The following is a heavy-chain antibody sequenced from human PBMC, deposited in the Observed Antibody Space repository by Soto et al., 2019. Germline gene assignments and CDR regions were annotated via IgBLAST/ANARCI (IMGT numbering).Heavy chain of an antibody. Sequence: QVQLVESGGGVVQPGRSLRLSCAASGFTFSSYGMHWVRQAPGKGLEWVAVISYDGSNKYYADSVKGRFTSSRDNSKNTLYLQMNSLRAEDTAVYYCAKNGLGPYSGSYYFDYWGQGTLVTVSS. V-gene: IGHV3-30*18. CDR1: GFTFSSYG. CDR3: AKNGLGPYSGSYYFDY. D-gene: IGHD1-26*01. J-gene: IGHJ4*02. CDR2: ISYDGSNK.